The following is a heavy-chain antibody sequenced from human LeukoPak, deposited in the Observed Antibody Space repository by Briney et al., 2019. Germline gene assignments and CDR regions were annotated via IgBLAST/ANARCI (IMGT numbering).Heavy chain of an antibody. CDR3: AKDEKWLRLTGITDY. CDR2: ISGSGGST. CDR1: GFTFSSYA. J-gene: IGHJ4*02. Sequence: GGSLRLSCAASGFTFSSYAMSWVRQAPGKGLGWVSAISGSGGSTYYADSVKGRFTISRDNSKNTLYLQMNSLRAEDTAVYYCAKDEKWLRLTGITDYWGQGTLDTVSS. D-gene: IGHD5-12*01. V-gene: IGHV3-23*01.